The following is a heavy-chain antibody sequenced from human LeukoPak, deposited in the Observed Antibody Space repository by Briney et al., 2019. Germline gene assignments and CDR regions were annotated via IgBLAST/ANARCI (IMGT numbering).Heavy chain of an antibody. J-gene: IGHJ4*02. CDR1: GYTFTNYD. D-gene: IGHD4-17*01. V-gene: IGHV1-8*03. CDR3: ARTPTTVTTFIDY. Sequence: ASVKVSCKTSGYTFTNYDINWVRQATGQGLEWMGWINPKSGRTGYAQKFQGRVTFTRNTSISTAYMELNNLRSDDTAVYYCARTPTTVTTFIDYWGQGTLVTVSS. CDR2: INPKSGRT.